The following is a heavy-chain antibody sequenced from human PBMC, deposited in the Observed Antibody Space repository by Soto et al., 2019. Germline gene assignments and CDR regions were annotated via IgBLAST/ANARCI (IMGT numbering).Heavy chain of an antibody. CDR2: ISAYNGNT. V-gene: IGHV1-18*01. D-gene: IGHD3-10*01. CDR3: ARDTGFGELTAREYYYYYMDV. Sequence: ASVKVSCKASGYTFTSYGISWVRQAPGQGLEWMGWISAYNGNTNYAQKLQGRVTMTTDTSTSTAYMELRSLRSDDTAVYYCARDTGFGELTAREYYYYYMDVWGKGTTVTVSS. J-gene: IGHJ6*03. CDR1: GYTFTSYG.